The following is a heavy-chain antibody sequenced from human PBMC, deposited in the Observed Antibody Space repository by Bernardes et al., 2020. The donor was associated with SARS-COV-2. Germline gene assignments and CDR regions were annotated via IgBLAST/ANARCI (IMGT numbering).Heavy chain of an antibody. CDR2: IYYSGTT. CDR3: ARHVRGGYEYGMDV. D-gene: IGHD5-12*01. V-gene: IGHV4-39*01. J-gene: IGHJ6*02. CDR1: GGSITRSTYS. Sequence: SETLSLTCTVSGGSITRSTYSWGWIRQPPGKGLEWVGTIYYSGTTHYAPSLKSRVTISADTPKNHFSLNLRSVTAADTAVYYCARHVRGGYEYGMDVWGQGTTVPVSS.